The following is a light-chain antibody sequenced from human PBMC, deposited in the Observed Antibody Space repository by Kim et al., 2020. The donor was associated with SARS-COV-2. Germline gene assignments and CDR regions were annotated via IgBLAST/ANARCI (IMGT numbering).Light chain of an antibody. CDR3: QSYDNSNRNWV. CDR1: SGSLARNY. Sequence: VTISCTGNSGSLARNYVQWYQRRPGSAPTTVIYEDNQRPSGVPDRFSGSIDTSSNSASLTISGLKTEDEADYYCQSYDNSNRNWVFGGGTQLTVL. CDR2: EDN. V-gene: IGLV6-57*02. J-gene: IGLJ3*02.